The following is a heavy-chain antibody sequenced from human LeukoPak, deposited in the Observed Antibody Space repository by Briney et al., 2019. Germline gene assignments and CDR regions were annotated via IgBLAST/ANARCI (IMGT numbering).Heavy chain of an antibody. D-gene: IGHD3-22*01. CDR1: GYTFTRYG. CDR2: ISAYNGNT. CDR3: ARAIYDSSGYYRYFDL. J-gene: IGHJ2*01. V-gene: IGHV1-18*01. Sequence: GASVKVSCKASGYTFTRYGISWVRQAPGQGLEWMGWISAYNGNTNYAQKLQGRVTMTTDTSTSTAYMELRSLRSDDTAVYYCARAIYDSSGYYRYFDLWGRGTLVTVSS.